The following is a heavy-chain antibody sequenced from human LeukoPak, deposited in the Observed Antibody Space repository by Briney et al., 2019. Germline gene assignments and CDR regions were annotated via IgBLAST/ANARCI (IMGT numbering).Heavy chain of an antibody. J-gene: IGHJ4*02. Sequence: SETLSLTCAVYGGSFSGYYWSSIRQPPGKGLEWIGEINHSGSTNYNPSLKSRVTISVDTSKNQFSLKLSSVTAADTAVYYCARGRPAPEHHFDYWGQGTLVTVSS. D-gene: IGHD2-2*01. CDR1: GGSFSGYY. V-gene: IGHV4-34*01. CDR3: ARGRPAPEHHFDY. CDR2: INHSGST.